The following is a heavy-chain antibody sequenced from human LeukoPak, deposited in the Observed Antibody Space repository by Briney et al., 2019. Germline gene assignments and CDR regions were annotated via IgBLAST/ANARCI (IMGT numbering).Heavy chain of an antibody. D-gene: IGHD2-21*02. Sequence: GGSLRLSCAASGFTFSTYGMHWVRQAPGKGLEWVAVISYDGSNKYYADSVKGRFTISRDNSKNTLYLQMNSLRAEDTAVYYCAKDMALVVVTDNGMDVWGQGTTVTVSS. CDR2: ISYDGSNK. J-gene: IGHJ6*02. V-gene: IGHV3-30*18. CDR3: AKDMALVVVTDNGMDV. CDR1: GFTFSTYG.